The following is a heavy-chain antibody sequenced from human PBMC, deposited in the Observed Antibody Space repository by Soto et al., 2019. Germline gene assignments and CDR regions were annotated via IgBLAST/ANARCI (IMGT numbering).Heavy chain of an antibody. CDR2: FNYTGST. D-gene: IGHD3-10*01. Sequence: ETLSLTSTIAGRSSIGYDSISVRQPPGKGLEKIGNFNYTGSTNYNPSLKSRVTISVDTSKKQFSLKLNSVTAPDTVVYYCARNSLLWFGDRTNYYCDY. CDR1: GRSSIGYD. V-gene: IGHV4-59*01. CDR3: ARNSLLWFGDRTNYYCDY. J-gene: IGHJ6*03.